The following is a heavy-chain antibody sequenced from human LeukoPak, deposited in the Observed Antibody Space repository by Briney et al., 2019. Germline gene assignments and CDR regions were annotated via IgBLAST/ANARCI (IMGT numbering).Heavy chain of an antibody. J-gene: IGHJ6*03. V-gene: IGHV4-61*02. CDR3: ASRCPDWSGYYTFYYYYYMDV. Sequence: SETLSLTCTVSGGSISSGSYYWSWIRQPAGKGLEWIGRIYTSGSTNYNPSLKSRVTISVDTSKNQFSLKLSSVTAADTAVYYCASRCPDWSGYYTFYYYYYMDVWGKGTTVTVSS. CDR2: IYTSGST. CDR1: GGSISSGSYY. D-gene: IGHD3-3*01.